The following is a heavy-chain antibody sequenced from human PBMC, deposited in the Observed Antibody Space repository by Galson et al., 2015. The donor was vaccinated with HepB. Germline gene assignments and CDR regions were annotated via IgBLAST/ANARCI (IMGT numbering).Heavy chain of an antibody. CDR1: GYTLTNYA. J-gene: IGHJ3*02. D-gene: IGHD3-9*01. CDR2: INTNTGNP. CDR3: ARGRVLRHFDWLFDAFDI. V-gene: IGHV7-4-1*02. Sequence: SVKVSCKASGYTLTNYAMNWARQAPGQGPEWMGWINTNTGNPTYVQGFTGRSVFSLDTSISTAYLQISSLKAEDTAVYYCARGRVLRHFDWLFDAFDIWGQGTMVTVSS.